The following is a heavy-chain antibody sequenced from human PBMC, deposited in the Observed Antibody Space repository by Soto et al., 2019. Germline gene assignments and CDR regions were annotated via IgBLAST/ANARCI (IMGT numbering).Heavy chain of an antibody. J-gene: IGHJ6*02. V-gene: IGHV1-8*01. Sequence: ASVKVSCKDSGYTFTSYDFKWVRQATGQGLEWMGWMNPNSGNTGYAQKFQGRVTMTRNTSISTAYMELSSLRSEDTAVYYCAGDPFLEWLYLSWYYYGMDVWGQGTTVTVSS. D-gene: IGHD3-3*02. CDR1: GYTFTSYD. CDR2: MNPNSGNT. CDR3: AGDPFLEWLYLSWYYYGMDV.